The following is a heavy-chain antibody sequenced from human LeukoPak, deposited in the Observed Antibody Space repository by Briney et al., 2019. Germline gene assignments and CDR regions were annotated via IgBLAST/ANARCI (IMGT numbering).Heavy chain of an antibody. V-gene: IGHV4-39*07. J-gene: IGHJ4*02. CDR3: ARVRFFDSSGYYYDFDF. Sequence: PSETLSLTCTVSGGSISGGSYYWSWIRQPPGKGLDWIGHMYHNGITYYNPSLKSRVTISLDTSKNQFSLNLSSVTAADTAVYYCARVRFFDSSGYYYDFDFWGQGTLVTVSS. CDR2: MYHNGIT. D-gene: IGHD3-22*01. CDR1: GGSISGGSYY.